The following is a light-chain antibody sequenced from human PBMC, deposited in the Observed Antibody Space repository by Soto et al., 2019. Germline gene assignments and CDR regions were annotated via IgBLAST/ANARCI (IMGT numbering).Light chain of an antibody. V-gene: IGLV2-23*01. Sequence: QSALTQPASVSGSPGQSITISCTGTSSDVGNYNLVSWYQQHPGKAPQLMIYDGNKRPSGVSNRFSGSKSGNTASLTISGLQAEDEADYYCCSYAGSSTSVVFGGGTNLTVL. CDR2: DGN. J-gene: IGLJ2*01. CDR3: CSYAGSSTSVV. CDR1: SSDVGNYNL.